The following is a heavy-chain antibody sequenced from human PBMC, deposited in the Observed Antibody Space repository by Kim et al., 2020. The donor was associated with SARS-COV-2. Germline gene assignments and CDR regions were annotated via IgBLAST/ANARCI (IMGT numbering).Heavy chain of an antibody. CDR2: INPNSGGT. CDR3: ASLHTMGSGAPFDY. J-gene: IGHJ4*02. CDR1: GYTFTGYY. D-gene: IGHD3-10*01. Sequence: ASVKVSCKASGYTFTGYYMHWVRQAPGQGLEWMGWINPNSGGTNYAQKFQGRVTMTRDTSISTAYMELSRLRSDDTAVYYCASLHTMGSGAPFDYWGQGTLVTVSS. V-gene: IGHV1-2*02.